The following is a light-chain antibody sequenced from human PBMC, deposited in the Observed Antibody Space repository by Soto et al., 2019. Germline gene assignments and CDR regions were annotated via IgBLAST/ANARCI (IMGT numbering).Light chain of an antibody. Sequence: IVITHSPSTLSVSRMCRATLSSRASQTVATNLAWYQQKPGQAPRLLIYGASTRATGIPARFSGSGFGTDFTLTISSLQSEDFATYYCQQSYSTPITFGQGTRLEIK. CDR2: GAS. V-gene: IGKV3-15*01. CDR3: QQSYSTPIT. CDR1: QTVATN. J-gene: IGKJ5*01.